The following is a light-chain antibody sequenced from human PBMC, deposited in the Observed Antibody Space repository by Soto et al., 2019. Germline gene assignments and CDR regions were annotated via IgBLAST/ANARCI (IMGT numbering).Light chain of an antibody. CDR2: AAS. CDR1: QSVSSK. CDR3: QQYGSSPTWT. J-gene: IGKJ1*01. V-gene: IGKV3-15*01. Sequence: ETVMTQSPATLSVSAGERATLSCRASQSVSSKLAWYQQKSGQAPRLLIYAASTRVTGIPTRFSGSGSGTDFTLSIARLEPEDFAVYYCQQYGSSPTWTLGQGTKVDIK.